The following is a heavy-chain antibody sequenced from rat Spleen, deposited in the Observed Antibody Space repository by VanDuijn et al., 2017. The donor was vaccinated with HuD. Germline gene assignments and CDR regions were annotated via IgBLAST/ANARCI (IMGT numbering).Heavy chain of an antibody. J-gene: IGHJ1*01. CDR3: ARRGRITIAANWYFDF. CDR1: GFTFSSHV. Sequence: EVQLVESGGDLVQPGRSLKLSCAASGFTFSSHVMAWVRQAPTKGLEWVASIRSGGGNTYYRDSVKGRFTISRDNAKSTLYLQMDSLRSEDTATYYCARRGRITIAANWYFDFWGPGTMVTVSS. V-gene: IGHV5-25*01. CDR2: IRSGGGNT. D-gene: IGHD1-2*01.